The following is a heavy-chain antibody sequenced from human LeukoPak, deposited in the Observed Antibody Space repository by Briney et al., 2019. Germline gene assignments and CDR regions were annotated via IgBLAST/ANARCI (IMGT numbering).Heavy chain of an antibody. J-gene: IGHJ4*02. CDR1: GYTFTSHD. D-gene: IGHD4-17*01. V-gene: IGHV1-8*03. CDR2: MNPNSGNT. Sequence: GASVKVSCKASGYTFTSHDINWVRQATGQGLEWMGWMNPNSGNTGYARKFQGRVTFTRNNSISTAYMEVSSLRSEDTAVYYCARSSLYVDYDEYYFAYWGQGTVVTVSS. CDR3: ARSSLYVDYDEYYFAY.